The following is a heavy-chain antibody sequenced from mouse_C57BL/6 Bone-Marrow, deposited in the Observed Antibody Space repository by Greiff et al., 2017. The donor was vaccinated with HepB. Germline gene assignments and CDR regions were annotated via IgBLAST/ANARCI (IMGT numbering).Heavy chain of an antibody. CDR3: APYYYGSSPFAY. J-gene: IGHJ3*01. CDR1: GFNIKNTY. CDR2: IGPANGNT. V-gene: IGHV14-3*01. Sequence: EVQLQQSVAELVRPGASVKLSCTASGFNIKNTYMHWVKQRPEQGLEWIGRIGPANGNTKYAPKFQCKATITADTSTNTAYLQLSSLTSEDTAIYYCAPYYYGSSPFAYWGQGTLVTVSA. D-gene: IGHD1-1*01.